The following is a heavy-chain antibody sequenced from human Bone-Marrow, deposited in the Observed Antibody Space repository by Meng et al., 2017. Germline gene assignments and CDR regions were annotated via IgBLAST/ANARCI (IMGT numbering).Heavy chain of an antibody. D-gene: IGHD3-22*01. J-gene: IGHJ4*02. Sequence: ASVKVSCKTSGDTFIDFYMAPGQGLECMGWINPNSGGTNYAQKLQGRVTMTIDTSTSTAYMELRSLRSDDTAVYYCARDHRRGYYDSSGYYPYYWGQGTLVTVSS. V-gene: IGHV1-2*02. CDR1: GDTFIDFY. CDR2: INPNSGGT. CDR3: ARDHRRGYYDSSGYYPYY.